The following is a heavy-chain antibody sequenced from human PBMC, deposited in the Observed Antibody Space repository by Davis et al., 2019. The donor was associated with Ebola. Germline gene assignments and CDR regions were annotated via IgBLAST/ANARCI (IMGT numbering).Heavy chain of an antibody. Sequence: GESLKISCAASGFSFNTYGMHWVRQAPGKGLEWLAVIWYDGSREYIADSMKGRFTISRDNSKNTLYLQLDSLRVEDTAVYYCANDLEGDPSFRVDWGQGTLLTVSS. J-gene: IGHJ4*02. CDR3: ANDLEGDPSFRVD. D-gene: IGHD2-21*02. V-gene: IGHV3-33*06. CDR2: IWYDGSRE. CDR1: GFSFNTYG.